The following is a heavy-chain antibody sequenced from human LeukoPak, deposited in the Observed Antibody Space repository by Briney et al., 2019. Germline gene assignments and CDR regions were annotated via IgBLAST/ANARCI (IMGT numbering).Heavy chain of an antibody. J-gene: IGHJ4*02. CDR2: IYYSGST. Sequence: SETLSLTCTVSGGSISSYYWSWIRQPPGKGLEWIGYIYYSGSTNYNPSLKSRVTISVDTSKNQFSLKLSSVTAADTAVYYCARAKYDFWSGYPDWPDYWGQGTLVTVSS. CDR3: ARAKYDFWSGYPDWPDY. CDR1: GGSISSYY. V-gene: IGHV4-59*12. D-gene: IGHD3-3*01.